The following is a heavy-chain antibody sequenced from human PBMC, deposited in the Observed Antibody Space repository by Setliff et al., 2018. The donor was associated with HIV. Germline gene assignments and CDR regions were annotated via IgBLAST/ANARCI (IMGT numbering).Heavy chain of an antibody. D-gene: IGHD4-17*01. CDR1: GYTFINYA. CDR2: INTHTGSP. CDR3: ARALYGDYGGDINWLDP. Sequence: GASVKVSCKASGYTFINYAMNWVRQAPGQGLEWMGWINTHTGSPTYAQAFTGRFVFSVDTSVTTAYLQISSLKADDTAVYYCARALYGDYGGDINWLDPWGQGTRVTVSS. V-gene: IGHV7-4-1*02. J-gene: IGHJ5*02.